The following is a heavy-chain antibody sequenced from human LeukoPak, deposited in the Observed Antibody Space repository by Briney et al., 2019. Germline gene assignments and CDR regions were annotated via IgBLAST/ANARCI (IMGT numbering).Heavy chain of an antibody. CDR3: TTDSGYSGYGIFVY. J-gene: IGHJ4*02. D-gene: IGHD5-12*01. CDR2: IKSKTDGGTT. Sequence: GVPLTLSCTASVFILSYAYKSWARESPGKALEWVIHIKSKTDGGTTDYAAPVKGRFTISRDDSKNTLYLQMNSLKAEDTAVYYCTTDSGYSGYGIFVYWGEGTLVTVSS. V-gene: IGHV3-15*01. CDR1: VFILSYAY.